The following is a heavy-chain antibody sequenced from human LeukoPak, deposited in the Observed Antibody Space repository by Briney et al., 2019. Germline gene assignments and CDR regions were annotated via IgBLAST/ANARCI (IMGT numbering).Heavy chain of an antibody. Sequence: PSETLSLTCAVYGGSFSGYYWSWIRQPPGKGLEWIGEINHSGSTNYNPSLKSRVTISVDTSKNQFSLKLSSVTAADTAVCYCARSVPTYYYDSSGTRPDAFDIWGQGTMVTVSS. CDR2: INHSGST. CDR3: ARSVPTYYYDSSGTRPDAFDI. V-gene: IGHV4-34*01. J-gene: IGHJ3*02. CDR1: GGSFSGYY. D-gene: IGHD3-22*01.